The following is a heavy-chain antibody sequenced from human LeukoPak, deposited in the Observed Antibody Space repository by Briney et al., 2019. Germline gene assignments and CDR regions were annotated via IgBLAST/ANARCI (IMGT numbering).Heavy chain of an antibody. CDR3: ARASFQRWLQLGGD. D-gene: IGHD5-24*01. J-gene: IGHJ4*02. V-gene: IGHV3-48*02. CDR2: ISSSSSTI. CDR1: GFTFSSYS. Sequence: GGSLRLSCAASGFTFSSYSMNWVRQAPGKGLEWVSYISSSSSTIYYADSVKGRFTISRDNAKNSLYLQMNSLRDEDTAVYYCARASFQRWLQLGGDWGQGALVTVSS.